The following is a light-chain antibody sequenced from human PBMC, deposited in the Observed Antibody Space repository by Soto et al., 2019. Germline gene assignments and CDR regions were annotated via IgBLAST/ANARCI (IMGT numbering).Light chain of an antibody. CDR2: EGT. CDR3: FSYAGNSVYV. Sequence: QSALTQPASVAGPPGRSITISCTGTSSNVGSYNLVSWFQQLPGKVPKLMIYEGTKRPSGVSDRFSGSKSGNTASLTISGLQAEDEADYYCFSYAGNSVYVFGTGSKPTVL. J-gene: IGLJ1*01. CDR1: SSNVGSYNL. V-gene: IGLV2-23*01.